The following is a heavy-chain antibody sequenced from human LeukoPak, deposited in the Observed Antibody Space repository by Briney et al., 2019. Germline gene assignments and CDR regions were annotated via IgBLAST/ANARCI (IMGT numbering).Heavy chain of an antibody. J-gene: IGHJ4*02. CDR3: ARFRVGATTGNFDY. V-gene: IGHV2-70*11. CDR2: IDWDDDK. Sequence: SGPTLVNPTQTLTLTCTFSGFSLSPSGMCVSWIRQPPGKALEWLARIDWDDDKYYSTSLKTRLTISKDTSKNQVVLTMTNMDPVDTATYYCARFRVGATTGNFDYWGQGTLVTVSS. D-gene: IGHD1-26*01. CDR1: GFSLSPSGMC.